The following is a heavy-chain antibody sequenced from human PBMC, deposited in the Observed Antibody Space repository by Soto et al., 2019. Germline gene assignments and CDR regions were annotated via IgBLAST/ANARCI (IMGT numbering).Heavy chain of an antibody. CDR2: ISGNGRNT. Sequence: GGSLRLSCVTSGFSFSNSGMSWVRQAPGKGLDWVSGISGNGRNTYYTDSVKGRFLVSRDNSGNTLFLQMNSLRAEDTAIYFCAKNGLSNSPSAIDYWGQGTLVTVSS. CDR1: GFSFSNSG. J-gene: IGHJ4*02. D-gene: IGHD1-1*01. V-gene: IGHV3-23*01. CDR3: AKNGLSNSPSAIDY.